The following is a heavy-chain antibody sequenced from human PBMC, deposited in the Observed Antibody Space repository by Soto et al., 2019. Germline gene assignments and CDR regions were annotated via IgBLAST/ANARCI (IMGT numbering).Heavy chain of an antibody. V-gene: IGHV3-64*01. CDR3: ARRTAGWYFDL. D-gene: IGHD2-21*02. CDR1: GFMFNSYA. J-gene: IGHJ2*01. Sequence: EVPLVESGGGLVQPGGSLRLSCAASGFMFNSYAMHWVRQAPGKGLEYVSAISSLGDSTFYANSVKDRFTISRDNSKTTLYLQMGSLRAEDMAVYYCARRTAGWYFDLWGRGTLVTVSS. CDR2: ISSLGDST.